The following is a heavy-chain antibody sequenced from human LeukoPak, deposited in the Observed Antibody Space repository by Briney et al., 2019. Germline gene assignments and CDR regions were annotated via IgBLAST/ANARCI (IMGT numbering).Heavy chain of an antibody. Sequence: GGSLRLSCVGSGFIFSSYRMNWVRQAPGKGLEWISYISSSSTTIYYADSVKGRFTISRDDAKNSLYLQMNSLRAEDTAVYYCARVRYNSGYIFDYWGQGTLVTVSS. CDR3: ARVRYNSGYIFDY. D-gene: IGHD5-18*01. CDR2: ISSSSTTI. CDR1: GFIFSSYR. J-gene: IGHJ4*02. V-gene: IGHV3-48*01.